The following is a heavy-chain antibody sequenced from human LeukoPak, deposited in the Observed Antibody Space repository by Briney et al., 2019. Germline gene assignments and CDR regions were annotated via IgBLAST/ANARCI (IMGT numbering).Heavy chain of an antibody. CDR1: GFTFSSYW. V-gene: IGHV3-7*01. Sequence: GGSPRLSCEASGFTFSSYWMTWVRQAPGKGLEWVANIKQDGSEKYYVDSVKGRFTISRDNAKNSLFLHMNSLRAEDTAVYYCTSDTFGEYDYWGQGTLVTVSS. D-gene: IGHD3-10*01. CDR3: TSDTFGEYDY. CDR2: IKQDGSEK. J-gene: IGHJ4*02.